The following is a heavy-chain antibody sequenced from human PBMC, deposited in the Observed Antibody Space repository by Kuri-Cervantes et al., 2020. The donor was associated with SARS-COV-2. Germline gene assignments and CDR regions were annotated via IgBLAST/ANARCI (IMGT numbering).Heavy chain of an antibody. Sequence: GGSLRLSCAASGFTFSSYAMHWVRQAPGKGLEWVAVIWYDGSNKYYADSVKGRFTISRDNSKNTLYLQMNSLRAEDTAVYYCARDFAVGATTVGPWGQGTLVTVSS. CDR1: GFTFSSYA. CDR3: ARDFAVGATTVGP. V-gene: IGHV3-33*08. CDR2: IWYDGSNK. D-gene: IGHD1-26*01. J-gene: IGHJ5*02.